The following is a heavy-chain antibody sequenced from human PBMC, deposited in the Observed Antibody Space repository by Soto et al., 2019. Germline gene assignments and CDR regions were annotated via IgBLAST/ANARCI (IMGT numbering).Heavy chain of an antibody. CDR1: GFPFSSYA. V-gene: IGHV3-30-3*01. CDR2: ISYDGSNK. Sequence: PGGSLRLSSAASGFPFSSYAMHWVRQAPGKGLEWVAVISYDGSNKYYADSVKGRFTISRDNSKNTLYLQMNSLRAEDTAVYYCAGEIGGSYLVVAQDYWGQGT. D-gene: IGHD1-26*01. CDR3: AGEIGGSYLVVAQDY. J-gene: IGHJ4*02.